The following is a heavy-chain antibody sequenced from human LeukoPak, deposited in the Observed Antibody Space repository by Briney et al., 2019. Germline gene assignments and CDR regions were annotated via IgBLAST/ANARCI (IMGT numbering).Heavy chain of an antibody. D-gene: IGHD5-12*01. CDR3: LRRRGPAYEGGFDY. CDR2: VNPYGGYT. J-gene: IGHJ4*02. Sequence: GASVKDSCKASRYTFTRFYMHWVRQAPGQGLEWMGLVNPYGGYTNYAHKLQGRVTMPVETSRRVVYVEPSNLTSKDSAVYYCLRRRGPAYEGGFDYWGQGTLVTVSS. CDR1: RYTFTRFY. V-gene: IGHV1-46*01.